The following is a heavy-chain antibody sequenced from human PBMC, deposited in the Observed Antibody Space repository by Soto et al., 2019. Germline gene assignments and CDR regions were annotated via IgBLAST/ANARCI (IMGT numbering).Heavy chain of an antibody. V-gene: IGHV3-23*01. J-gene: IGHJ4*02. D-gene: IGHD6-19*01. CDR1: GFTFISYA. CDR3: AKAYIAVAGPVDY. Sequence: PGVSLRRSCAASGFTFISYATSWVRLAPGKGLDWVSGDSGSGGSTYYAGSVKGRFTISRDNSKNTLYLQMNSLRAEDTAVYYCAKAYIAVAGPVDYWGQGTLVTVSS. CDR2: DSGSGGST.